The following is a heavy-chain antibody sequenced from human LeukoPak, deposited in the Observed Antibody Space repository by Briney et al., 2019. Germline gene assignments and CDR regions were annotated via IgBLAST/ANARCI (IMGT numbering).Heavy chain of an antibody. CDR3: ARIRRYDSSGYLVY. J-gene: IGHJ4*02. V-gene: IGHV1-2*06. Sequence: ASVKVSCKASGYTFTGYYMHWVRQAPGQGLEWMGRINPNSGGTNYAQKFQGRVTMTRDTSISTAYMELSRLRSDDTAVYYCARIRRYDSSGYLVYWGQRTLVTVSS. D-gene: IGHD3-22*01. CDR2: INPNSGGT. CDR1: GYTFTGYY.